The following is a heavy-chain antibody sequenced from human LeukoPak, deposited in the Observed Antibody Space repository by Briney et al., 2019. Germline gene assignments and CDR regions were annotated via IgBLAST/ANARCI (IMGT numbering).Heavy chain of an antibody. V-gene: IGHV4-59*01. CDR3: ARDLGGVTDY. D-gene: IGHD1-26*01. CDR2: IYYSGST. Sequence: SETLSLTCTVSGGSISSYYWSWIRQPPGKGLEWIGYIYYSGSTNYNPSLKSRVTISVDTSKNQFSLKLSFVTAADPAVYYCARDLGGVTDYWGQGTLVTVSS. J-gene: IGHJ4*02. CDR1: GGSISSYY.